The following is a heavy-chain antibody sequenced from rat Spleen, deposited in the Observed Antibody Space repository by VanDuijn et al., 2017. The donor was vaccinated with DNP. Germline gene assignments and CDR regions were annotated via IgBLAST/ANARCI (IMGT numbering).Heavy chain of an antibody. V-gene: IGHV5-25*01. J-gene: IGHJ1*01. CDR1: GFSFRNYF. Sequence: EAQLVESGGGLVQPGRSLKLSCTASGFSFRNYFMAWVRQAPKKGLEWVATISTSGSRTYYPDSVKGRFTVSRDDAKSSLYLQMSSPKSEDTATYSCARHEDNHYWYFDFWGPGTMVTVSS. CDR2: ISTSGSRT. D-gene: IGHD1-10*01. CDR3: ARHEDNHYWYFDF.